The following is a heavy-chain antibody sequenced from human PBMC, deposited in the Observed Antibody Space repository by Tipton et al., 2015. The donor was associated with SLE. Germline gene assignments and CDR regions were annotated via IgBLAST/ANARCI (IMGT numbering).Heavy chain of an antibody. CDR2: VSYSGTT. D-gene: IGHD6-19*01. CDR3: AREGSSGWTYTWFDP. Sequence: TLSLTCTVSGGSITSHYWNWIRQPQGKGLEWIGYVSYSGTTSYKPSLESRVTISVDRAKNQFSLKLRSVTAADTAVYYCAREGSSGWTYTWFDPWGQGTLVTVSS. CDR1: GGSITSHY. J-gene: IGHJ5*02. V-gene: IGHV4-59*11.